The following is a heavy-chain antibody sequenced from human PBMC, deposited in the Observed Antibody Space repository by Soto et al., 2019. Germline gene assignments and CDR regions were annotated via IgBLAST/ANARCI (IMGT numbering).Heavy chain of an antibody. CDR1: GFTFSSYW. CDR2: INSDGSST. CDR3: AKHFDSSGYWPDY. J-gene: IGHJ4*02. D-gene: IGHD3-22*01. V-gene: IGHV3-74*01. Sequence: PGGSLRLSCAASGFTFSSYWMHWVRQAPGKGLVWVSRINSDGSSTSYADSVKGRFTISRDNAKNTLYLQMNSLRAEDTAVYYCAKHFDSSGYWPDYWGQGTLVTVSS.